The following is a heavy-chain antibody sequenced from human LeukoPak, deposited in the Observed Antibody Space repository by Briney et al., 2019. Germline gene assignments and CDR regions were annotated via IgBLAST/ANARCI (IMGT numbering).Heavy chain of an antibody. CDR3: AKDLLSSSWYHFDY. CDR2: ISGSGGST. CDR1: GFTFSSHA. V-gene: IGHV3-23*01. D-gene: IGHD6-13*01. J-gene: IGHJ4*02. Sequence: GGSLRLSCAASGFTFSSHAMSLVRQAPGKGLEWVSAISGSGGSTYYADSVKGRFTISRDNSKNSLYLQMNSLRAEDTAVYYCAKDLLSSSWYHFDYWGQGTLVTVSS.